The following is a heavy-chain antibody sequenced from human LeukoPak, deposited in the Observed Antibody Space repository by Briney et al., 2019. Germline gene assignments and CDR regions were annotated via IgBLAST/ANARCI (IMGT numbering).Heavy chain of an antibody. CDR2: ISYNGSS. J-gene: IGHJ4*02. D-gene: IGHD2-15*01. CDR3: ASLGFCSASNCYSGTFDY. V-gene: IGHV4-59*01. Sequence: PSETLSLTCTVSGASISGYHWSWIRQPPGRGLERIGYISYNGSSNYNPSLQNRVVISLDTSKKQFSLQLRSATAADTAVYYCASLGFCSASNCYSGTFDYWGQGTLVTVSS. CDR1: GASISGYH.